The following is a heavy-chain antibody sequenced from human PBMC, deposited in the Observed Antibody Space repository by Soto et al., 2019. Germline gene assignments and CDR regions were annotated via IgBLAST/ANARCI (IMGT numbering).Heavy chain of an antibody. J-gene: IGHJ6*02. Sequence: PGGSLRLSCAASGFTFSSYGMHWVRQAPGKGLEWVAVIWYDGSNKYYADSVKGRFTISRDNSKNTLYLQMNSLRAEDTAVYYCARDGSPYDFWSGYYRASDYYGMDVWGQGTTVTVSS. CDR3: ARDGSPYDFWSGYYRASDYYGMDV. V-gene: IGHV3-33*01. CDR2: IWYDGSNK. D-gene: IGHD3-3*01. CDR1: GFTFSSYG.